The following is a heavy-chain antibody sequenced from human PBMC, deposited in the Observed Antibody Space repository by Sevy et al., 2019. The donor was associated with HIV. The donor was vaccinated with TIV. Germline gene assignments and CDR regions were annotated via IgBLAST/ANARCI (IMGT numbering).Heavy chain of an antibody. V-gene: IGHV3-30*02. Sequence: GGSLRLSCAASAFSFSTNGMHWVRQAPGKGLEWVAFIRYDGSNKFYTDSVKGRFTISRDNSKNTLYLQMNSLTTEDXAVYYCAKDQGYNWNTEGFFDYWGQGTLVTVSS. CDR2: IRYDGSNK. CDR1: AFSFSTNG. D-gene: IGHD1-20*01. CDR3: AKDQGYNWNTEGFFDY. J-gene: IGHJ4*02.